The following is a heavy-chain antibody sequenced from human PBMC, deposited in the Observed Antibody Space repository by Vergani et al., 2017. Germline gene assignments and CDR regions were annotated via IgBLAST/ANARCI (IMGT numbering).Heavy chain of an antibody. CDR3: ARDTRKGIAYFQH. V-gene: IGHV3-7*01. J-gene: IGHJ1*01. Sequence: EVQLVESGGGLVQPGGSLRLPCAASGFPFSSYWMSWVRKAPGKGLEWVANIKQDGSEKYYVDSVKGRFTISRDNAKNSLYLQMNSLRAEDTAVYYCARDTRKGIAYFQHWGQGTLVTVSS. CDR2: IKQDGSEK. D-gene: IGHD6-13*01. CDR1: GFPFSSYW.